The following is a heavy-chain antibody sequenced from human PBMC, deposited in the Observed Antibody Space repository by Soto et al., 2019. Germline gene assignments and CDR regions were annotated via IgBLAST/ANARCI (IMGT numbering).Heavy chain of an antibody. J-gene: IGHJ4*02. CDR1: GLTFSSYS. Sequence: GGSLRLSCAASGLTFSSYSMNWVRQAPGKGLEWVSSISSSSSYIYYADSVKGRFTISRDNAKNSLYLQMNSLRAEDTAVYYCQSYYDSSGYPTNPVDYWGQGTLVTVSS. V-gene: IGHV3-21*01. CDR3: QSYYDSSGYPTNPVDY. CDR2: ISSSSSYI. D-gene: IGHD3-22*01.